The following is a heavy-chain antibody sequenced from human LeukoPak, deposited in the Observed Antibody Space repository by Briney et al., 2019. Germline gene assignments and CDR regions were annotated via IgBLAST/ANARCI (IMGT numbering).Heavy chain of an antibody. Sequence: ASVKVSCKASGGTFSSYAISWVRQAPGQGLEWMGGIIPIFGTANYAQKFQGRVTITADKSTSTAYMELSSLRSEDTAVYYCAKPTYYYDSSGPDYWGQGTLVTVSS. CDR2: IIPIFGTA. CDR3: AKPTYYYDSSGPDY. V-gene: IGHV1-69*06. D-gene: IGHD3-22*01. CDR1: GGTFSSYA. J-gene: IGHJ4*02.